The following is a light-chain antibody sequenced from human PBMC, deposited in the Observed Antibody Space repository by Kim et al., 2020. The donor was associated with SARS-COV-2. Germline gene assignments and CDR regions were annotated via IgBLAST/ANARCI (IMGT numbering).Light chain of an antibody. CDR1: QSVSSN. Sequence: EIVLTQSPATLSLSPGERATLSCRASQSVSSNLAWYQQKPGQAPRLLIYGASTRATGIPARFSGSGSGTDFTLTISSLQSEDFAVYSCQQYNNSPDTFGQGTKLEI. CDR3: QQYNNSPDT. J-gene: IGKJ2*01. V-gene: IGKV3-15*01. CDR2: GAS.